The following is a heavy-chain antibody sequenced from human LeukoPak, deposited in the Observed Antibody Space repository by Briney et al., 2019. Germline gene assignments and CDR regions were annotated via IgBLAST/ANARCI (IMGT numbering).Heavy chain of an antibody. CDR2: INHSGST. CDR3: ARGRSSSWYYAFDI. J-gene: IGHJ3*02. Sequence: SETLSLTCGVYGGSFSGYNWTWIRQAPGKGLEWIGEINHSGSTNYNPSLKSRVTISVDTSKNQFSLKLSSVTAADTALYYCARGRSSSWYYAFDIWGQGTMVTVSS. CDR1: GGSFSGYN. V-gene: IGHV4-34*01. D-gene: IGHD6-13*01.